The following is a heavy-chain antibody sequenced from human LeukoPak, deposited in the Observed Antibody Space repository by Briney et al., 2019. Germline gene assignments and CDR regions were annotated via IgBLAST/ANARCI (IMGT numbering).Heavy chain of an antibody. J-gene: IGHJ4*02. CDR3: ARGADVLRYFDWLFFFDY. CDR2: IYYSGST. CDR1: GGSISSSSYY. V-gene: IGHV4-39*07. Sequence: SGTLSLTCTVSGGSISSSSYYWGWIRQPPGKGLEWIGSIYYSGSTYYNPSLKSRVTISVDTSKNQFSLKLSSVTAADTAVYYCARGADVLRYFDWLFFFDYWGQGTLVTVSS. D-gene: IGHD3-9*01.